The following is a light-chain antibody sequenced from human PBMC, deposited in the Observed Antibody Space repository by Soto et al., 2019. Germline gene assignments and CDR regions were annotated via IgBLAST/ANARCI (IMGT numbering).Light chain of an antibody. CDR3: SSFASTSTYV. J-gene: IGLJ1*01. Sequence: QSALTQPASVSGSPGQSITISCSGTSTDVGYYDFVSWYPHHPGKAPRLMIYEVNNRPSGVSNRFSGSKSGNTASLTISGLQAEDEADYFCSSFASTSTYVFGSGTKLTVL. CDR2: EVN. CDR1: STDVGYYDF. V-gene: IGLV2-14*01.